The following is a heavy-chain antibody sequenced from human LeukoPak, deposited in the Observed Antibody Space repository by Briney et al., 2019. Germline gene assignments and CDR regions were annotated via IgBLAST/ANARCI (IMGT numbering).Heavy chain of an antibody. CDR3: TSWGDTTAEYFQR. Sequence: GESLKLSCAASGFTFSSHWTSWVRQAPGKGLEWVANIKEDGSEKYYVDSVKGRFTISRDNAQNSMYLQMNSLRVEDTAVYYCTSWGDTTAEYFQRWGQGTLVTVSS. CDR1: GFTFSSHW. D-gene: IGHD2-21*02. CDR2: IKEDGSEK. V-gene: IGHV3-7*01. J-gene: IGHJ1*01.